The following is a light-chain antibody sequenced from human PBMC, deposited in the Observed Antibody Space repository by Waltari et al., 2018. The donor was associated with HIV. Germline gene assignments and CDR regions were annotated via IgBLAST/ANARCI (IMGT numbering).Light chain of an antibody. CDR3: QQYDDLPCT. J-gene: IGKJ3*01. CDR2: DAS. Sequence: DIRLTQSPSSLSAPMGASVTMTCQATQDISNNLNCYQQKTGEAPKLLIYDASVLETGISSRFSGSRSATNFTLTITSPQPEDVATYFCQQYDDLPCTFGPGTKV. CDR1: QDISNN. V-gene: IGKV1-33*01.